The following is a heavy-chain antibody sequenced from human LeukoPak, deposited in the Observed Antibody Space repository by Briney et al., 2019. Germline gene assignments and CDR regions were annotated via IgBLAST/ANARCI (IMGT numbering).Heavy chain of an antibody. CDR2: ISSNGGST. Sequence: GGSLRLSCSASVFTFSSYAMHWVRQAPGKGLEYVSAISSNGGSTYYADSVKGRFTISRDNSKNTLYLQMSSLRAEDTAVYYCVKGSVTMVRGVISLDYWGQGTLVTVSS. CDR1: VFTFSSYA. D-gene: IGHD3-10*01. J-gene: IGHJ4*02. CDR3: VKGSVTMVRGVISLDY. V-gene: IGHV3-64D*06.